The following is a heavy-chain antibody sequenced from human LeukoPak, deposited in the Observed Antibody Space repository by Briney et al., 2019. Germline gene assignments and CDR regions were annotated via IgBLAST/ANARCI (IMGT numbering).Heavy chain of an antibody. J-gene: IGHJ3*01. D-gene: IGHD1-26*01. V-gene: IGHV1-2*04. CDR2: INPVTGAT. Sequence: ASVKVSCKGSGYTFTGYYIHWVRQAPGQGLEWMGWINPVTGATSYAQKFQGWVNMTRDTSISTAYMELSRLRSADTALYFCARIFGAPFYVFDVWGQGTVVTVSS. CDR3: ARIFGAPFYVFDV. CDR1: GYTFTGYY.